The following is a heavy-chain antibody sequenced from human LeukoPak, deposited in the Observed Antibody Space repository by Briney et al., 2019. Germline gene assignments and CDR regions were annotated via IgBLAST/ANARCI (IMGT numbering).Heavy chain of an antibody. J-gene: IGHJ4*02. D-gene: IGHD5-12*01. CDR1: GFTFSSYW. Sequence: PGGSLRLSCAASGFTFSSYWMSWVRQAPGKGLVWVSRMNSDGSSKSYAASVKGRFTISRDNAKTTLYLQMNSLRAEDTAVYYCASIEDQSIVATIVRDYWGQGTLVTVSS. V-gene: IGHV3-74*01. CDR2: MNSDGSSK. CDR3: ASIEDQSIVATIVRDY.